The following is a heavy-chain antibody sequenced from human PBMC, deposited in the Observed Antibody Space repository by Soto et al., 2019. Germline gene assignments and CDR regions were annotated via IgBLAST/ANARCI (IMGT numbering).Heavy chain of an antibody. J-gene: IGHJ5*02. CDR1: GFSLSTSGVG. CDR3: AHSPLDNDWFDP. Sequence: QITLKESGPTLVKPTQTLTLTCTFSGFSLSTSGVGVGWTRQPPGKALEWLALIYWDDDKRYSPSLKNKVTITKDTSKNQVVLTMTNMDPVDTATYYCAHSPLDNDWFDPWGQGTLVTVSS. V-gene: IGHV2-5*02. CDR2: IYWDDDK.